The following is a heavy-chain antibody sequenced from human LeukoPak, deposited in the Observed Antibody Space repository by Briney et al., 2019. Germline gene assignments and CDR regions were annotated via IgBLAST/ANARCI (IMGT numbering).Heavy chain of an antibody. CDR1: GGSISSSSYY. J-gene: IGHJ3*02. Sequence: PSETLSLTCTVSGGSISSSSYYWGWIRQPPGKGLEWIGSIYYSGSTYYNPSLKSRVTISVDTSKNQFSLKLSSVTAADTAVYYCAGRSSWYEDAFDIWGQGTMVTVSS. CDR2: IYYSGST. D-gene: IGHD6-13*01. V-gene: IGHV4-39*01. CDR3: AGRSSWYEDAFDI.